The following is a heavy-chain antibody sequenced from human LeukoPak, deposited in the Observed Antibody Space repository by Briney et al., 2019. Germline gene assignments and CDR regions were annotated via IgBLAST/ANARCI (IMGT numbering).Heavy chain of an antibody. CDR3: ARQTFGALYFDS. D-gene: IGHD3-10*01. V-gene: IGHV4-61*02. CDR1: GGSISSGSYS. Sequence: SETLSLTCTVSGGSISSGSYSWSWIRQPAGKGLEWIGRFYTSGNTNYNPSLKSRVAISVDTSKNEFSLKLTSVTAADTAMYYCARQTFGALYFDSWGQGALVIVSS. J-gene: IGHJ4*02. CDR2: FYTSGNT.